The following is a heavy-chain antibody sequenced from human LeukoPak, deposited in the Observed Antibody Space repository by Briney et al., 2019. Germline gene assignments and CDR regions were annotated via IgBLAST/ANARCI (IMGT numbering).Heavy chain of an antibody. V-gene: IGHV3-74*01. CDR2: INSDGSST. CDR3: ARTYSSSRGYYYMDV. Sequence: GGSLRLSCAASGFIFSSYWIHWVRQVPGKGLVWVSRINSDGSSTNYADSVKGRFAISRDNAKNTLYLQMNSLRAEDTAVYYCARTYSSSRGYYYMDVWGKGTTVTISS. D-gene: IGHD6-13*01. J-gene: IGHJ6*03. CDR1: GFIFSSYW.